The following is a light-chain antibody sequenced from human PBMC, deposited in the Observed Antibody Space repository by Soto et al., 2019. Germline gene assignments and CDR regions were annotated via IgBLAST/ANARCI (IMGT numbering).Light chain of an antibody. V-gene: IGKV3-20*01. Sequence: EIVLTQSPGTLSLSPGERATLSGWASQSVSSSSLAWYQQRPGQAPRLLIDGASSRATGIPDRFSGSGSGTDFTLTISRLEPEDFAVYYCQQYGSSSITFGQGTRLEIK. CDR1: QSVSSSS. CDR2: GAS. CDR3: QQYGSSSIT. J-gene: IGKJ5*01.